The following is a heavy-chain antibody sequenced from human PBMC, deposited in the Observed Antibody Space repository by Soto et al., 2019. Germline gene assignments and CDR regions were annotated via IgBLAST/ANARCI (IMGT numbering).Heavy chain of an antibody. Sequence: EVQLVESGGGLVQPGGSLRLSCAASGFTVSSNYMSWVRQAQGKGLEWVSVIYSGGSTYYADSVKCRFTISRDHSKNTLYLQMNSLRAEDTAVYYCARMGYSSGYSGYFDTWGQGTLVTVSS. CDR2: IYSGGST. CDR3: ARMGYSSGYSGYFDT. V-gene: IGHV3-66*01. J-gene: IGHJ5*02. CDR1: GFTVSSNY. D-gene: IGHD3-22*01.